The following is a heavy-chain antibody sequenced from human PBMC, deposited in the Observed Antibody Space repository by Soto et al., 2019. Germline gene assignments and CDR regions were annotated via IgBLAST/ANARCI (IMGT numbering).Heavy chain of an antibody. D-gene: IGHD1-26*01. J-gene: IGHJ4*02. CDR3: ARLRSVEAPTADY. Sequence: WTWIRQHTGKGLEWIGYIYYSGGTFYNPSLKSRLTISLDTSNNQFSLNLSSVTAADTAVYYCARLRSVEAPTADYWGQGTLVTVSS. V-gene: IGHV4-31*02. CDR2: IYYSGGT.